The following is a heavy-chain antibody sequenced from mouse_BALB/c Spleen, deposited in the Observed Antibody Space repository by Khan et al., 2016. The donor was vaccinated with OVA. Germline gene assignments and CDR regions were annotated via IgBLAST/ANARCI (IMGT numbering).Heavy chain of an antibody. D-gene: IGHD1-1*01. CDR3: ARGNYYGSNSWFPY. J-gene: IGHJ3*01. CDR2: INPYNGFT. CDR1: GYSFTDYT. Sequence: EVQLQQSGPELVKPGASMKISCKTSGYSFTDYTMNWVKQSHGKNLEWIGLINPYNGFTTYNQEFKAKATLTVDKSSSTAYMELLSLTSADSAVYYCARGNYYGSNSWFPYWGQGTLVTVSA. V-gene: IGHV1-26*01.